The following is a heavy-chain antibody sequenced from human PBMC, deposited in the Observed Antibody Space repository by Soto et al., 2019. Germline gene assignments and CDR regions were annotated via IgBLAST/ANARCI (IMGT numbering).Heavy chain of an antibody. Sequence: GGSLRLSCAASGFTFSTAWMNWVSQAPGKGLEWVGRIKSKTDGGTTDYAAPVKGRFTISRDDSKNTLYLQMNSLKTEDTAAYYCTGETYYYDSSGYYPRGQGTLVTVSS. V-gene: IGHV3-15*07. J-gene: IGHJ4*02. CDR3: TGETYYYDSSGYYP. CDR2: IKSKTDGGTT. CDR1: GFTFSTAW. D-gene: IGHD3-22*01.